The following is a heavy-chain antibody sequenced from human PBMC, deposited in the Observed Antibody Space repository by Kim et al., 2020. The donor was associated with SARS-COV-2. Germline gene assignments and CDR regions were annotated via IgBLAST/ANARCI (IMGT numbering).Heavy chain of an antibody. CDR3: TRGPQAYSYGVT. D-gene: IGHD5-18*01. J-gene: IGHJ5*02. V-gene: IGHV3-74*01. Sequence: YADSVKGRFTISRDNAKNTLYLQMNSLRAEDSAIYYCTRGPQAYSYGVTWGQGTLVTVSS.